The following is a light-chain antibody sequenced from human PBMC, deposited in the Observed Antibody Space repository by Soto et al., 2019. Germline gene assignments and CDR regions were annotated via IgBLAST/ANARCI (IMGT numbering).Light chain of an antibody. CDR2: DAS. Sequence: EIVLTQSPATLSLSPGERATLSCRASQSVSSYLAWYQQKPGQAPRLLIYDASNRATGIPARFSGSGSGTDFNLIISSLEPEDFAVYYCQQRSNWWTFGQGTKVEIK. J-gene: IGKJ1*01. CDR3: QQRSNWWT. CDR1: QSVSSY. V-gene: IGKV3-11*01.